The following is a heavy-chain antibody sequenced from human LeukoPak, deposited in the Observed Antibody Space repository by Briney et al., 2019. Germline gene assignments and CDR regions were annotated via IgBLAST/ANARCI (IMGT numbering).Heavy chain of an antibody. J-gene: IGHJ6*02. V-gene: IGHV4-59*08. CDR3: ASTSGIAAAGYYYGMDV. D-gene: IGHD6-13*01. CDR1: GGSISSYY. CDR2: IYYSGST. Sequence: SETLSLTCTVSGGSISSYYWSWTRQPPGKGLEWIGYIYYSGSTNYNPSLKSRVTISVDTSKNQFSLKLSSVTAAATAVYYCASTSGIAAAGYYYGMDVWGQGTTVTVSS.